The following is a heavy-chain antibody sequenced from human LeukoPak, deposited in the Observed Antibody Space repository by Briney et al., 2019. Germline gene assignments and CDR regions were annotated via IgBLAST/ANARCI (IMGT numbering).Heavy chain of an antibody. CDR1: GGSISSYY. CDR3: ARQSAYSNPNYYYYYMDV. D-gene: IGHD4-11*01. Sequence: ASETLSLTCTVSGGSISSYYWSWTRQPPGKGLEWIGYIYYSGSTNYNPSLKSRVTISVDTSKNQFSLKLSSVTAADTAVYYCARQSAYSNPNYYYYYMDVWGKGTTVTVSS. V-gene: IGHV4-59*01. J-gene: IGHJ6*03. CDR2: IYYSGST.